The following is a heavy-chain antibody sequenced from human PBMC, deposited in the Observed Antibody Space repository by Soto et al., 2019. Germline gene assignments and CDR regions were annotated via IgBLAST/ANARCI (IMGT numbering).Heavy chain of an antibody. J-gene: IGHJ6*03. D-gene: IGHD2-15*01. CDR2: INPSGGST. CDR1: GYTFTSYY. V-gene: IGHV1-46*03. CDR3: ARDGVVVAATNSYYYYYMDV. Sequence: ASVRVSCKASGYTFTSYYMHWVRQAPGQGLEWMGIINPSGGSTSYAQKFQGRVTMTRDTSTSTVYMELSSLRSEDTAVYYCARDGVVVAATNSYYYYYMDVWGKGTTVTGSS.